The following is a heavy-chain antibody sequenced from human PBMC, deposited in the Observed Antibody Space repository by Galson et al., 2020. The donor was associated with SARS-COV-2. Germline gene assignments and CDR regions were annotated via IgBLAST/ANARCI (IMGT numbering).Heavy chain of an antibody. J-gene: IGHJ6*02. D-gene: IGHD6-6*01. CDR2: IYSSGSS. V-gene: IGHV4-39*01. Sequence: ETSETLSLTCTVSGGSISSTYYYWAWIRQTPGKGLQWIGSIYSSGSSHHNPSLKSRVTISVDTSKNQFSLKLSSVTAADTAVYFCARHRSSSSLYYGMDVWGQGTTVTVSS. CDR1: GGSISSTYYY. CDR3: ARHRSSSSLYYGMDV.